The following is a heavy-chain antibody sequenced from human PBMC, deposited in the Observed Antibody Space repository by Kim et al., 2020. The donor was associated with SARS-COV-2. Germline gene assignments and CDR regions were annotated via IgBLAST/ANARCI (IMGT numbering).Heavy chain of an antibody. CDR2: IKQDGSEK. V-gene: IGHV3-7*01. CDR3: VRGRGNDY. Sequence: GGSLRLSCAASGFTFSIPWMTWVRQAPGKGLEWVANIKQDGSEKYYVDSVKGRFTISRDNAKNSLYLQMNSLRAEHTAVYYCVRGRGNDYWGQGTLVTVSS. CDR1: GFTFSIPW. D-gene: IGHD3-10*01. J-gene: IGHJ4*02.